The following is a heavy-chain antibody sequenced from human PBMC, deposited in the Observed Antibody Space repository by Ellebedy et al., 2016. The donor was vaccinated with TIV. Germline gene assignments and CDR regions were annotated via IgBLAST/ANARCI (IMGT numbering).Heavy chain of an antibody. CDR1: GYTFTSYY. CDR2: INPSGGST. D-gene: IGHD6-19*01. V-gene: IGHV1-46*01. J-gene: IGHJ5*02. Sequence: AASVKVSCKASGYTFTSYYMHWVRQAPGQGLEWMGIINPSGGSTSYAQKFQGRVTITRDTSASTAYMELSSLRSEDTAVYYCARDARARGSGWYPTNWFDPWGQGTLVTVSS. CDR3: ARDARARGSGWYPTNWFDP.